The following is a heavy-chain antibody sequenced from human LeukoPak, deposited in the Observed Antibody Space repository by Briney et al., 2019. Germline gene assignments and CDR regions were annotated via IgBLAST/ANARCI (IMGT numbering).Heavy chain of an antibody. J-gene: IGHJ4*02. Sequence: GGSLRLSCAASGFTFSSYSMNWVRQAPGKGLEWVSYISSSSSIIYYADSVKGRFTISRDNAKNSLYLQMNSLRDEDTAVYYCARDEDRGIVVVPAAMDYWGQGTLVTISS. CDR3: ARDEDRGIVVVPAAMDY. CDR2: ISSSSSII. CDR1: GFTFSSYS. D-gene: IGHD2-2*01. V-gene: IGHV3-48*02.